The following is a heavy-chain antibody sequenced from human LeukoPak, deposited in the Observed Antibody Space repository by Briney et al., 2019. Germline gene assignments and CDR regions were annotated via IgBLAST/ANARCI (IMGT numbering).Heavy chain of an antibody. V-gene: IGHV3-21*01. D-gene: IGHD6-13*01. CDR3: ARDQAKRHIAAAGIHWFDP. CDR1: GFTFSSYS. Sequence: GGSLRLSCAASGFTFSSYSMNWVRQAPGKGLEWVSSISSSSSYIYYADSVKGRFTISRDNAKNSLYLQMNSLRAEDTAVYYCARDQAKRHIAAAGIHWFDPWGQGTLVTVSS. J-gene: IGHJ5*02. CDR2: ISSSSSYI.